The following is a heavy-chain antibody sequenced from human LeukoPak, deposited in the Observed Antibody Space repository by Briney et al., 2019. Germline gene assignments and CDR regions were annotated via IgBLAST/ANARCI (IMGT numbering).Heavy chain of an antibody. CDR3: ARGPSPLAADGNLEYFDY. V-gene: IGHV1-69*05. Sequence: SVKVSCKASGGTFSSYAISWVRQAPGQGLEWMGRIIPNFGTTYYAQKFQGRVTITTDESTSTAYMELSSLRSEDTAVYYCARGPSPLAADGNLEYFDYWGQGTLVTVSS. D-gene: IGHD6-13*01. CDR2: IIPNFGTT. J-gene: IGHJ4*02. CDR1: GGTFSSYA.